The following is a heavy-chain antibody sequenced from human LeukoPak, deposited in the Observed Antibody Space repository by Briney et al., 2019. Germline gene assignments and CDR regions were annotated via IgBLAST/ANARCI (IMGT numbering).Heavy chain of an antibody. CDR1: GGTFSSYA. J-gene: IGHJ3*02. D-gene: IGHD3-3*01. Sequence: SVTVSCKASGGTFSSYAISWVRQAPGQGLEWMGGIIPIFGKANYAQKFQGRVTITADESTSTAYMELSSLRSEDTAVYYCAREGRRFLEWLLSHDAFDIWGQGTMVTVSS. CDR2: IIPIFGKA. CDR3: AREGRRFLEWLLSHDAFDI. V-gene: IGHV1-69*13.